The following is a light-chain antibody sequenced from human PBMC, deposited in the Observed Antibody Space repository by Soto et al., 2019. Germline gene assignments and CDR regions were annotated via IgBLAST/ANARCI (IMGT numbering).Light chain of an antibody. CDR3: QQSYRTPRT. V-gene: IGKV1-39*01. CDR1: QSISSY. J-gene: IGKJ1*01. CDR2: AAS. Sequence: DIQMTQSPSSLSASVGDRVTITCRASQSISSYLNWYQQKPGKAPKLLIYAASSLQSGAQSRFSGSGLGKVFPFTFGILKPEDFATYYVQQSYRTPRTLGKGTRVDTK.